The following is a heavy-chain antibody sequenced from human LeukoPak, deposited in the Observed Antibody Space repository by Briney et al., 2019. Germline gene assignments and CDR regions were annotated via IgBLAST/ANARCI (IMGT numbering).Heavy chain of an antibody. V-gene: IGHV1-3*03. CDR2: INAGNGNT. Sequence: ASVKVSCKASGYTFTSYAMHWVRQAPGQRLEWMGWINAGNGNTKYSQGFQGRVTITRDTSASTAYMELSSLRSEDMAVYYCARVGGIGGSYDFDYWGQGTLVTVSS. CDR3: ARVGGIGGSYDFDY. D-gene: IGHD1-26*01. CDR1: GYTFTSYA. J-gene: IGHJ4*02.